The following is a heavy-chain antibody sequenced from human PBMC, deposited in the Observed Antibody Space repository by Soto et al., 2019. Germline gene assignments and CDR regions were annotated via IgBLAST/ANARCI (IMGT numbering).Heavy chain of an antibody. D-gene: IGHD3-3*01. CDR2: IDPSGGST. J-gene: IGHJ4*01. Sequence: APVKVSCNAPGSNFPKAHPDWARYDPGQRLERKGIIDPSGGSTSYAQKFQGRVSMTRDTSTSTVYMDLSSLRAEDTAVYYCARDLTGGSTYYDFWSGYSPVDYWGLGTLVTVSS. V-gene: IGHV1-46*03. CDR3: ARDLTGGSTYYDFWSGYSPVDY. CDR1: GSNFPKAH.